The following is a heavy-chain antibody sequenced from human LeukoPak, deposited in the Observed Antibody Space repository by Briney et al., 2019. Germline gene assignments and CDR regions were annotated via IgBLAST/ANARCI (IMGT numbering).Heavy chain of an antibody. CDR3: ARGIAAAGR. D-gene: IGHD6-13*01. CDR1: GGSFSGYY. J-gene: IGHJ4*02. V-gene: IGHV4-34*01. CDR2: INHSGSI. Sequence: SETLSLTCAVYGGSFSGYYWSWIRQPPGKGLEWIGEINHSGSINYNPSLKSRVTISVDTSKNQFSLKLSSVTAADTAVYYCARGIAAAGRWGQGTLVTVSS.